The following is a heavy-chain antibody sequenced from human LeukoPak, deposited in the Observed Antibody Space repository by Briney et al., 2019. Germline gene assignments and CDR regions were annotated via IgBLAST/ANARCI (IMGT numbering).Heavy chain of an antibody. V-gene: IGHV3-30-3*01. CDR2: ISYDGSNK. J-gene: IGHJ6*04. D-gene: IGHD6-13*01. Sequence: GGSLRLSCAASGFTFSSYAMHWVREAPGKGLEWVAVISYDGSNKYYADSVKGRFTISRDNSKNTLYLQMNSLRAEDTAVYYCAREARPPYSSSLDVWGKGTTVTVSS. CDR1: GFTFSSYA. CDR3: AREARPPYSSSLDV.